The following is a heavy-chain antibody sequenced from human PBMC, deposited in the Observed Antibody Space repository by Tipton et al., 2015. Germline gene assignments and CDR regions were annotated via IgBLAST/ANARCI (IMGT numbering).Heavy chain of an antibody. D-gene: IGHD3-3*01. Sequence: TLSLTCTVSGGSISSGDYYWSWIRQHPGKGLEWFGYIYNSGSTYYNPSLMSRVSILVDTSKNQISLNLSSVTAADTAVYYCARFLGVVTDAFDIWGQGTMVTVSS. J-gene: IGHJ3*02. CDR3: ARFLGVVTDAFDI. CDR2: IYNSGST. V-gene: IGHV4-31*03. CDR1: GGSISSGDYY.